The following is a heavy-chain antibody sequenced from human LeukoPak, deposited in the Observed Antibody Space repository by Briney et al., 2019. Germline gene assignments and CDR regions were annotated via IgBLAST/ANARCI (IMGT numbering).Heavy chain of an antibody. D-gene: IGHD6-13*01. CDR3: ARHTSSSLNY. V-gene: IGHV4-39*01. Sequence: SETLSLTCTVSGGSISSSSYYWGWIRQPPGKGLEWIGSIYYSGSTYCNPSLKSRVTISVDTSKNQFSLKLSSVTAADTAVYYCARHTSSSLNYWGQGTLVTVSS. CDR2: IYYSGST. J-gene: IGHJ4*02. CDR1: GGSISSSSYY.